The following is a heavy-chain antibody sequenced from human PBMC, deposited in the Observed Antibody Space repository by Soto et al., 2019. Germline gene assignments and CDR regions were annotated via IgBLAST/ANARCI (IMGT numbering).Heavy chain of an antibody. D-gene: IGHD6-19*01. Sequence: QVQLVQSGAEVKKPGSSVKVSCKASGGTFSSYTISWVRQAPGQGLEWMGRIIRILGIANYAQKFQGRVTITADKSTSTAYMALSSLSSEDTAVYYCARGYSSTYAFDIWGQGTMVTVSS. J-gene: IGHJ3*02. CDR2: IIRILGIA. CDR3: ARGYSSTYAFDI. V-gene: IGHV1-69*02. CDR1: GGTFSSYT.